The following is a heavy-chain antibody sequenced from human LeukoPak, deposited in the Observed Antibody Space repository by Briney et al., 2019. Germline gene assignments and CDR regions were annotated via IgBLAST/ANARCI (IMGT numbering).Heavy chain of an antibody. CDR3: ARECDSKGRFDN. CDR1: GFTFTAHS. V-gene: IGHV3-21*01. J-gene: IGHJ4*02. D-gene: IGHD4-11*01. Sequence: GGSLRLSCAISGFTFTAHSMNWVRQAPGKGLEWVSFISSDSTYKYYGDSVKGRFTISRDNANVYLQMNSLRAEDTATYHCARECDSKGRFDNWGQGTLVTVSS. CDR2: ISSDSTYK.